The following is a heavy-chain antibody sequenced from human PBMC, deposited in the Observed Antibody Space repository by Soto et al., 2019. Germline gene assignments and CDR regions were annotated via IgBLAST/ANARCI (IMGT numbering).Heavy chain of an antibody. J-gene: IGHJ5*02. CDR3: AKSTLGACKVNNWFDA. Sequence: QVQLVESGGGVVQPGRSLRLSCAASGFTFSTYGMYWVRQAPGKGLEWVAVISYDGSNKYYADSVKGRFTISRDNSKNTLYLQMKSLRAEDTAVYYCAKSTLGACKVNNWFDAWGEGSVVTV. V-gene: IGHV3-30*18. CDR1: GFTFSTYG. CDR2: ISYDGSNK. D-gene: IGHD2-2*01.